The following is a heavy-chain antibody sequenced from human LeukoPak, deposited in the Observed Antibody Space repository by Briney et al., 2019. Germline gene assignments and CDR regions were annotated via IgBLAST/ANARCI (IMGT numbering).Heavy chain of an antibody. CDR3: ARELAGNHFDY. CDR2: IIPILGIA. V-gene: IGHV1-69*04. D-gene: IGHD6-19*01. J-gene: IGHJ4*02. Sequence: ASVKVSCKASGGTFSSYAISWVRQAPGQGLEWMGRIIPILGIANYAQKFQGRVTITADKSTSTAYMELSSLRSKDTAVYYCARELAGNHFDYWGQGTLVTVSS. CDR1: GGTFSSYA.